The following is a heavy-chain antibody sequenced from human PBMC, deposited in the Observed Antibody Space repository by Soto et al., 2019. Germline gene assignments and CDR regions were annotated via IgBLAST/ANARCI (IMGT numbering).Heavy chain of an antibody. CDR3: ARAPPDSSSWYWFDS. J-gene: IGHJ5*01. V-gene: IGHV3-23*01. D-gene: IGHD6-13*01. CDR1: GFTFSSYA. Sequence: GGSLRLSCAASGFTFSSYAMSWVRQAPGQGLEWVSSVSGRSDNTYYADSVKGRFIISRDNSKNTLYLQMSSLRAEDTAVYYCARAPPDSSSWYWFDSWGQGTRVTVSS. CDR2: VSGRSDNT.